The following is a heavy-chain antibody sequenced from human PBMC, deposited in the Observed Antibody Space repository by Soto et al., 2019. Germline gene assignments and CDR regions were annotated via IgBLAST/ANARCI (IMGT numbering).Heavy chain of an antibody. J-gene: IGHJ4*02. CDR3: ARGPYYYGSGSYYTGRFDY. CDR2: INHSGST. D-gene: IGHD3-10*01. V-gene: IGHV4-30-2*01. CDR1: SGSISSGGYS. Sequence: SETLSLTCAVSSGSISSGGYSWSWIRQPPGKGLEWIGDINHSGSTNYNPALKSRVTISVDTSKNQFSLKLSSVTAADTAVYYCARGPYYYGSGSYYTGRFDYWGQGTLVTVSS.